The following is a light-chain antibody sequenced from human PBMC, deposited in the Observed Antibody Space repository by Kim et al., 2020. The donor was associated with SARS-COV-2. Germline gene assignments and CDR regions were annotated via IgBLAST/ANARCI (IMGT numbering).Light chain of an antibody. CDR2: EVT. CDR3: CSYAGSSTFDVV. J-gene: IGLJ2*01. V-gene: IGLV2-23*02. Sequence: LTIACTGNSSDVGAYNLVSGYQQHQSKAPKLMIYEVTKRPSGVSNRFSGSKSGNTASLTISGLQAEDEADYYCCSYAGSSTFDVVFGGGTQLTVL. CDR1: SSDVGAYNL.